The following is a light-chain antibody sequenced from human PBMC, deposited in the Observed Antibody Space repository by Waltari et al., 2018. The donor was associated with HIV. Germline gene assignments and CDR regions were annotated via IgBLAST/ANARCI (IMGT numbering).Light chain of an antibody. CDR2: EVT. CDR1: SSDIGAYDS. Sequence: QSALTQPPSASGSLGQSVTISCPGSSSDIGAYDSVSWFQQHPRRAPKLLLYEVTRRPSCVSDRFSGSRSGSTAFLTVAGLQPDDEATYFCSSYGDSLRVLFGGGTNVTVL. V-gene: IGLV2-8*01. J-gene: IGLJ3*02. CDR3: SSYGDSLRVL.